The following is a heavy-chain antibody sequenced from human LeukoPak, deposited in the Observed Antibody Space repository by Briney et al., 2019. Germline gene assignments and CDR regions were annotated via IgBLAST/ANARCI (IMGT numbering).Heavy chain of an antibody. CDR2: ITSNGGTT. V-gene: IGHV3-64D*06. Sequence: GGSLRLSCSASGFTFNNYAMHWVRQAPGKGLEYVSAITSNGGTTYYGDSVRGRFTISRDNSKNTVYLQMSSLRPEDTAVYYCLKGLTGSGDYWGQGTLVTVSS. J-gene: IGHJ4*02. D-gene: IGHD3-10*01. CDR3: LKGLTGSGDY. CDR1: GFTFNNYA.